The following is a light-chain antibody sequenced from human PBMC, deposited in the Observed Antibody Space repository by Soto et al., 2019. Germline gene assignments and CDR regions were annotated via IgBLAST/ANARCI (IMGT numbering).Light chain of an antibody. CDR3: AAWDDSLNGRM. Sequence: QAVVTQQPSASGTPGQRVTISCSGSSSNIGSNTAQWYQHVPGAAPRLLIYSNHRRPSGVPDRFSGSKSGTSASLTIGGLQSEDEADYYCAAWDDSLNGRMFGGGTKLTVL. V-gene: IGLV1-44*01. CDR1: SSNIGSNT. CDR2: SNH. J-gene: IGLJ3*02.